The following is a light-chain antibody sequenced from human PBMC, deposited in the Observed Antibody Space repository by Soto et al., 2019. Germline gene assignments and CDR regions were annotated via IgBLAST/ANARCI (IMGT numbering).Light chain of an antibody. CDR1: SSGIGVYDF. CDR2: DVT. J-gene: IGLJ3*02. Sequence: QSALTQPASVSGSPGQSIIISCTGTSSGIGVYDFVSWYQQHPGRAPKLLIYDVTNRPSGISDRFSGSKSGNTASLTISGLQPEDEADYYCSSYTTSTTRVFGGGTKLTVL. CDR3: SSYTTSTTRV. V-gene: IGLV2-14*01.